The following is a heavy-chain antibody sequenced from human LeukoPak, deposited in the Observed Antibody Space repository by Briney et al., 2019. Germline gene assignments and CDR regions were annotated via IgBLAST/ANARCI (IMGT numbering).Heavy chain of an antibody. J-gene: IGHJ5*02. CDR2: ILYNGSNK. V-gene: IGHV3-33*01. D-gene: IGHD2-15*01. CDR1: GFTLSSSG. CDR3: ARAGGYCSGGSGYRGYSWFDP. Sequence: GGSLRLSCAASGFTLSSSGMHWVRQAPGKGLEWVAVILYNGSNKYYAASVQGRFTISRDNSKNTLYLQMNSLRVEDTAVYYCARAGGYCSGGSGYRGYSWFDPWGPGTLVTVSS.